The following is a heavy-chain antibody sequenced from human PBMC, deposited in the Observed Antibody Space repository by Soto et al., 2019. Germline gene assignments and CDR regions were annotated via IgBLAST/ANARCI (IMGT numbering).Heavy chain of an antibody. CDR3: ARDRSTVTTSHAFDI. J-gene: IGHJ3*02. Sequence: QVQLVQSGAEVKKPGASVKVSCKASGYTFTGYYMHWVRQAPGQGLEWMGWINPNSGGTNHAQKLQGWVTMARETSISPAYMELRRLRSDDTAVYYCARDRSTVTTSHAFDIWGQGTMVTVSS. CDR2: INPNSGGT. V-gene: IGHV1-2*04. CDR1: GYTFTGYY. D-gene: IGHD4-17*01.